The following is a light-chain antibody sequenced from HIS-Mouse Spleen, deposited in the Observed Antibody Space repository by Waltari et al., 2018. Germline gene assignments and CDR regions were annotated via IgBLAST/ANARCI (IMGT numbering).Light chain of an antibody. CDR2: DVS. CDR1: SSDVGGSNY. Sequence: QSALTQPRSVSGSPGQSVTISCTGTSSDVGGSNYVSLFQQHPGKAPNLMIYDVSKRPSGVPDRFSGSKSGNTASLTISGLQAEDEADYYCCSYAGSYTFPYVFGTGTKVTVL. V-gene: IGLV2-11*01. J-gene: IGLJ1*01. CDR3: CSYAGSYTFPYV.